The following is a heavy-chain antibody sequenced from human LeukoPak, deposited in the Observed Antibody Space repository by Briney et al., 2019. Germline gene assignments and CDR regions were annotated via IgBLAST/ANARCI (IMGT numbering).Heavy chain of an antibody. D-gene: IGHD5-18*01. J-gene: IGHJ3*02. CDR3: ARSGYKYGADALDI. V-gene: IGHV4-4*02. CDR1: GGSISSSNW. CDR2: IYHSGST. Sequence: SGTLSLTCAASGGSISSSNWWSWIRQPPGKGLEWIGEIYHSGSTNYNPSLESRVTISVDTSKTQFSLKLSSVTAADTAVYYCARSGYKYGADALDIWGQGTMVTVSS.